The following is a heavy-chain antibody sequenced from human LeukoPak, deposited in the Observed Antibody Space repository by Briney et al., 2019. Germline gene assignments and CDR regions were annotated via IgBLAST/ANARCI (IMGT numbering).Heavy chain of an antibody. J-gene: IGHJ4*02. V-gene: IGHV5-51*01. D-gene: IGHD3-10*01. CDR1: GYSFTSYW. CDR3: ARLGTMIRGVIQYYFDY. Sequence: GESLKISCKGSGYSFTSYWIGWVRQMPGKGLEWMGIIYPGDSDTRYSPSLQGQVTISADKSISTAYLQWSSLKASDTAMYYCARLGTMIRGVIQYYFDYWGQGTLVTVSS. CDR2: IYPGDSDT.